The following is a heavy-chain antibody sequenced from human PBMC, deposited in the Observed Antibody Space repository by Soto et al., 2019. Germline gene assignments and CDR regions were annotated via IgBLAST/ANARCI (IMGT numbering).Heavy chain of an antibody. Sequence: GECLKISGSGSGCGLTSYRIGYERQMRGKGLEWMGIICPGDSATRCSPSLQGQVSVSADTSISTAYLQWSSLKASDTAMYYCARGSGSYYIDYYYYCMDVWCQVTTFTVCS. V-gene: IGHV5-51*03. CDR1: GCGLTSYR. D-gene: IGHD3-10*01. CDR3: ARGSGSYYIDYYYYCMDV. J-gene: IGHJ6*02. CDR2: ICPGDSAT.